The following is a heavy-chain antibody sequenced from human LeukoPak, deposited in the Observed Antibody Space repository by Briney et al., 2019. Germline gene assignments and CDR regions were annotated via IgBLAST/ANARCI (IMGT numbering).Heavy chain of an antibody. CDR3: AGARIAAAVHLDY. V-gene: IGHV4-34*01. CDR2: INHSGST. J-gene: IGHJ4*02. Sequence: PSETLSLTCAVYGGSFSGYYWSWIRQPPGKGLEWIGEINHSGSTNYNPSLKSRVTISVDTSKNQFSLKLSSVTAADTAVYYCAGARIAAAVHLDYWGQGTLVTVSS. CDR1: GGSFSGYY. D-gene: IGHD6-13*01.